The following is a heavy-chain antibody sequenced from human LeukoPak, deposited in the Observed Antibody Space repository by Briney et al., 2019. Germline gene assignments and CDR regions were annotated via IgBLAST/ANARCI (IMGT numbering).Heavy chain of an antibody. CDR3: ATDLGGYYDSSGPRRTPDY. CDR1: GYTLTELS. J-gene: IGHJ4*02. Sequence: ASVKVSCKVSGYTLTELSMHWVRQAPGKGLEWMGGFDPEDGETIYAQKFQGRVTMTEDTSTDTAYMELSSLRSEDTAVYYCATDLGGYYDSSGPRRTPDYWGQGTLVTVSS. D-gene: IGHD3-22*01. V-gene: IGHV1-24*01. CDR2: FDPEDGET.